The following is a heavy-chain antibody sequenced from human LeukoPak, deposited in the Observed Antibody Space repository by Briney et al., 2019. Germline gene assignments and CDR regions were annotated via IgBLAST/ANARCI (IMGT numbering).Heavy chain of an antibody. CDR2: IKQDGSEK. CDR1: GFTFSSYW. J-gene: IGHJ4*02. D-gene: IGHD5-12*01. V-gene: IGHV3-7*01. CDR3: ARDIESGGYGGTCDY. Sequence: GGSLRLSCAASGFTFSSYWMSWVRQAPGKGLEWVANIKQDGSEKYYVDSVKGRFTISRDNAKNSLYLQMNSLRAEDTAVNYCARDIESGGYGGTCDYWGQGNLVTVSS.